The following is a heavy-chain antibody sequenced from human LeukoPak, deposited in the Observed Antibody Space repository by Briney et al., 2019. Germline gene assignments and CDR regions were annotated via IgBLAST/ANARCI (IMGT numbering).Heavy chain of an antibody. V-gene: IGHV3-49*04. CDR3: TRDPPSAYGEPFDY. Sequence: GGSLRLSCTASGFTFGDYSMSWVRQAPGRGLEWVGFIRRKPYGGTTEYAASVKGRFTISRDDSKSVAYLQMNSLKTEDTAVYYCTRDPPSAYGEPFDYWGQGTLVTVSS. D-gene: IGHD1-14*01. J-gene: IGHJ4*02. CDR1: GFTFGDYS. CDR2: IRRKPYGGTT.